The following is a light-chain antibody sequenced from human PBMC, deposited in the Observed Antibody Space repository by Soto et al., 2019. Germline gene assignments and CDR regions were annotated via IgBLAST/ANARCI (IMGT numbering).Light chain of an antibody. CDR2: DAS. Sequence: EIVLTQSPATLSLSPGERATLSCRASQSVSSYLAWYQQKPGQAPRLLIYDASNRATGIPARFRGSGSGTDFTLTISSREPEDYAVYYCQQRSNWPAWTFGQGTKLEIK. V-gene: IGKV3-11*01. CDR1: QSVSSY. J-gene: IGKJ2*02. CDR3: QQRSNWPAWT.